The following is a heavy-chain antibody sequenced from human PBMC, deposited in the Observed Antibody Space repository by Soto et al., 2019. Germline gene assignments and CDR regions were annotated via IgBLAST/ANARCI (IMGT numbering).Heavy chain of an antibody. V-gene: IGHV1-8*01. J-gene: IGHJ3*02. Sequence: GASVKVSCKASGYTFTSYDINWVRQATGQGLEWMGWMNPNSGNTGYAQKFQGRVTMTRNTSISTAYMELSSLRSEDTAVYYCARAGYSGYDSALDIWGQGTMVTVSS. CDR3: ARAGYSGYDSALDI. D-gene: IGHD5-12*01. CDR1: GYTFTSYD. CDR2: MNPNSGNT.